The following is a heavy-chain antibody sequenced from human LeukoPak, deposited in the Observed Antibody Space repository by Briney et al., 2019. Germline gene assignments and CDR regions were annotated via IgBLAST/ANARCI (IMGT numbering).Heavy chain of an antibody. D-gene: IGHD3-3*01. CDR1: GFTFSDYY. CDR3: ARDQGSITIFGVAKGDAFDI. J-gene: IGHJ3*02. CDR2: ISSSGSTM. Sequence: GGSLRLSCAASGFTFSDYYMSWIRQAPGKGLEWVSYISSSGSTMYYADSVKGRFTISRDNAKNSLYLQMNSLRAEDTAVYYCARDQGSITIFGVAKGDAFDIWGQGTMVTVSS. V-gene: IGHV3-11*04.